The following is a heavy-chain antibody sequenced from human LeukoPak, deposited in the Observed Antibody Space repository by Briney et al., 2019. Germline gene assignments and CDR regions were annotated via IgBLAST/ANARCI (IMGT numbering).Heavy chain of an antibody. Sequence: PGGSLRLSCAASGFTFSSYEMNWVRQAPGKGLEWLSYIIGSGCTKQYADSVRDRFTIARDNDKNAVYLQMNSLRADDTAIYYCVRDRGGAYSGDNLFDPWGQGTLVTVSS. J-gene: IGHJ5*02. V-gene: IGHV3-48*03. D-gene: IGHD2-21*01. CDR2: IIGSGCTK. CDR1: GFTFSSYE. CDR3: VRDRGGAYSGDNLFDP.